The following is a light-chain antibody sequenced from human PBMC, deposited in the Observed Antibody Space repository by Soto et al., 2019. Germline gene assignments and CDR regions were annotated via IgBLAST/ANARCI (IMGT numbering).Light chain of an antibody. J-gene: IGKJ1*01. V-gene: IGKV4-1*01. CDR2: WAS. CDR3: HHYYSIPWT. CDR1: QSVLYISNNNNY. Sequence: DIVMTQSPDSLAVSLGERVTINCKSSQSVLYISNNNNYLAWYQQKPGQPPNLLIYWASTRESGVPDRFSGSGSGTDFTLTISSLQAEDVAVYYCHHYYSIPWTFGQGTKVEIK.